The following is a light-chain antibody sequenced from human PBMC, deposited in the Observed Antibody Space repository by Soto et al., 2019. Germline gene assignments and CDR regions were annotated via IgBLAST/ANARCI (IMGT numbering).Light chain of an antibody. CDR3: VLYMGSGISV. V-gene: IGLV8-61*01. CDR1: SGSVSTIYY. CDR2: STS. Sequence: QTVVTQEPSFSVSPGGTVTLTCGLSSGSVSTIYYTSWYQQTPGQAPRTLIYSTSTRSSGVPDRFSGSILGNKAALTITGAQADDESDYYCVLYMGSGISVFGTGTKLT. J-gene: IGLJ1*01.